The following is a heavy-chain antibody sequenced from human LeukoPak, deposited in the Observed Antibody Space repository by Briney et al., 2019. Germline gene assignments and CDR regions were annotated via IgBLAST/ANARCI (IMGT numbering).Heavy chain of an antibody. CDR1: GYTFTSYG. CDR3: ATYSAAGRTYYFDY. J-gene: IGHJ4*02. V-gene: IGHV1-18*01. CDR2: ISPYNGDT. D-gene: IGHD6-13*01. Sequence: GASVKVSCKASGYTFTSYGINWVRQAPGQGLEWMGWISPYNGDTNYAQKLQGRVTMTRDTSTSTAYMELRSLRSDDTAVYYCATYSAAGRTYYFDYWGQGALVTVSS.